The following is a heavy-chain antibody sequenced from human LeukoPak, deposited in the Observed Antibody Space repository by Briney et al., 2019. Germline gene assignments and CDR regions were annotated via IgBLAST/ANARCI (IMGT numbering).Heavy chain of an antibody. D-gene: IGHD2-15*01. CDR3: ARELAPYCSGGSCYSESVCFDY. J-gene: IGHJ4*02. V-gene: IGHV4-61*09. CDR1: GGSISSGSYY. Sequence: SETLSLTCTVSGGSISSGSYYWTWIRQPAEKGLEWIGHVYSSGSTNYNPSLKSRVTISADRSTNQFSLKLSSVTAADTAVYYCARELAPYCSGGSCYSESVCFDYWGQGTLVTVSS. CDR2: VYSSGST.